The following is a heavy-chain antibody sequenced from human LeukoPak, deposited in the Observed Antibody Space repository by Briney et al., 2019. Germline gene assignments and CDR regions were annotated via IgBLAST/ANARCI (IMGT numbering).Heavy chain of an antibody. CDR3: ARRVIVATIDY. CDR1: GGSISSSSYY. Sequence: PSETLSLTCTVSGGSISSSSYYWAWIRQPPGKGLEWIGSIYYGGSTYYNPSLKSRVTISADTSNNQFSLILTSVTAADTAVYFCARRVIVATIDYWGPGTLVTVSS. CDR2: IYYGGST. D-gene: IGHD5-12*01. J-gene: IGHJ4*02. V-gene: IGHV4-39*01.